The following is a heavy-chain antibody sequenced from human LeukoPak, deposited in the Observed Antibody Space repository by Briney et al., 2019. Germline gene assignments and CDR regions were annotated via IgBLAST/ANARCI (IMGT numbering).Heavy chain of an antibody. CDR3: ARDPYTAYDKNY. V-gene: IGHV1-2*06. CDR2: INPNSGGT. J-gene: IGHJ4*02. CDR1: GYXFTGYY. Sequence: ASVKVSCKASGYXFTGYYIHWVRQAPGQGPEWLGRINPNSGGTNYAQEFQGRVTMTRDTSISTAYMELSRLRSDDTADYYCARDPYTAYDKNYWGQETLVTGSS. D-gene: IGHD5-12*01.